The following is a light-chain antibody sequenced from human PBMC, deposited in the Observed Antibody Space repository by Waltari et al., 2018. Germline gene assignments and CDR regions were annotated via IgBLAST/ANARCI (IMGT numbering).Light chain of an antibody. CDR1: SSDVGGYNY. CDR2: EVS. J-gene: IGLJ2*01. V-gene: IGLV2-8*01. CDR3: SSYAGSNTYVL. Sequence: QSALTQPPSASGSPGQSVTISCTGTSSDVGGYNYVSWYQQHPGKVPKLVIFEVSKRPSAVPDRFSGSRSGNTASLTVSGLQAEDEADYYCSSYAGSNTYVLFGGGTKLTVL.